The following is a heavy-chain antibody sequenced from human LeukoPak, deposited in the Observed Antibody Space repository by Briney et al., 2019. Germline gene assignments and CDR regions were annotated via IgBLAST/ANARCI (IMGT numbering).Heavy chain of an antibody. CDR2: ISGSGSST. J-gene: IGHJ1*01. V-gene: IGHV3-23*01. CDR1: GFTFSNYA. CDR3: AKDPRYYYDSSGYIAEYFQY. Sequence: GGSLRLSCAASGFTFSNYAMSWVRQAPGKGLEWVSAISGSGSSTFYADSVKGRFTISRDNSKNTLYLQMNSLRTEDTAVYYCAKDPRYYYDSSGYIAEYFQYWGQGTLVTVSS. D-gene: IGHD3-22*01.